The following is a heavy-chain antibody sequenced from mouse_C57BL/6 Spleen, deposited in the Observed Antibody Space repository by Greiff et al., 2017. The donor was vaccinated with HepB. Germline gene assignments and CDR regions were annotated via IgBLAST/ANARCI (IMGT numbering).Heavy chain of an antibody. CDR1: GYTFTDYE. CDR2: IDPETGGT. Sequence: VQLQQSGAELVRPGASVTLSCKASGYTFTDYEMHWVKQTPVHGLEWIGAIDPETGGTAYNQKFKGKAILTADKSSSTAYMELRSLTSEDSAVYYCTRGRLPYFDYWGQGTTLTVSS. D-gene: IGHD2-4*01. CDR3: TRGRLPYFDY. V-gene: IGHV1-15*01. J-gene: IGHJ2*01.